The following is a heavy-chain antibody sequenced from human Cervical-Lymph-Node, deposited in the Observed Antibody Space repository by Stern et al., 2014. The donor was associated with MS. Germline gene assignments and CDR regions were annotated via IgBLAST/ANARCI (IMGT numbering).Heavy chain of an antibody. CDR3: TRDPPDGYGDY. V-gene: IGHV3-49*04. J-gene: IGHJ4*02. CDR2: IRSKAYGGTT. Sequence: EVQLVESGGGLVQPGRSLRLSCTASGFTFGDYAMSWVRQAPGKGLEWVGFIRSKAYGGTTEYAASVKGRFTISRDDSKSIAYLQMNSLKTEDTAVYYCTRDPPDGYGDYWGQGTLVTVSS. CDR1: GFTFGDYA. D-gene: IGHD5-24*01.